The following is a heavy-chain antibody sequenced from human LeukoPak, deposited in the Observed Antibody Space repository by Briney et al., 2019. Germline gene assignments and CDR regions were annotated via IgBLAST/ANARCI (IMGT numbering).Heavy chain of an antibody. CDR1: GYTVTGYY. V-gene: IGHV1-2*02. Sequence: ASVKVSCKTSGYTVTGYYIHWVRQAPGQGLEWMGWINPSGGSTSYAQKFQGRVTMTRDTSISTAYMELSRLRSDDTAVYYCARVLLWFGELKNWFDPWGQGTLVTVSS. CDR2: INPSGGST. D-gene: IGHD3-10*01. CDR3: ARVLLWFGELKNWFDP. J-gene: IGHJ5*02.